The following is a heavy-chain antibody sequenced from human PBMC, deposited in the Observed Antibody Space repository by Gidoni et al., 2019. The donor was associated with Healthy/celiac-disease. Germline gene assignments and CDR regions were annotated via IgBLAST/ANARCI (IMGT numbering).Heavy chain of an antibody. CDR3: AKSVGSGFSAAPGY. D-gene: IGHD3-10*01. J-gene: IGHJ4*02. V-gene: IGHV3-9*01. CDR2: ISWNSGSI. Sequence: EVQLVESGGGLVQPGRSLRLSCAASGFTFDDYAMHWVRQAPGKGLEWVSGISWNSGSIGYADSVKGRLTISRDNAKNSLYLQMNSLRAEDTALYYCAKSVGSGFSAAPGYWGQGTLVTVSS. CDR1: GFTFDDYA.